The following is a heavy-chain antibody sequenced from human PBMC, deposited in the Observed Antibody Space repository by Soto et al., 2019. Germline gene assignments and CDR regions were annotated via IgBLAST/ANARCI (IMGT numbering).Heavy chain of an antibody. V-gene: IGHV4-39*01. D-gene: IGHD1-20*01. Sequence: SETLSLTCRVSGDSISDTIYYWGWVRQSPGKGLEWIGSIHYSGTTQFHPSLKTRVTISVDTSKNEFSLRLTSVTAADTAVYYCTRRYNWNDYYFDPWGQGTLVTVSS. CDR3: TRRYNWNDYYFDP. CDR2: IHYSGTT. CDR1: GDSISDTIYY. J-gene: IGHJ5*02.